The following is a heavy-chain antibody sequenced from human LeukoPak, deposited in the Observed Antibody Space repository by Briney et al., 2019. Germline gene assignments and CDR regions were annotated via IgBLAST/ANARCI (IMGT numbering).Heavy chain of an antibody. V-gene: IGHV3-48*01. CDR1: GFTFSRDS. D-gene: IGHD2-21*01. CDR2: INGGGSPI. Sequence: PGGSLRLSCAASGFTFSRDSMNWVRQAPGKGLEWFSYINGGGSPIYYADSVRGRFTISRDIAKNSLYLQMNSLRAEDTAVYYCVRDNPRCCGVIPANIDDYWGQGTLVTVSS. J-gene: IGHJ4*02. CDR3: VRDNPRCCGVIPANIDDY.